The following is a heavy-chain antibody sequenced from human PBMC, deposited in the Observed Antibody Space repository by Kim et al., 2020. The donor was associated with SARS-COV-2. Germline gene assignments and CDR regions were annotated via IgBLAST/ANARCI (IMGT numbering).Heavy chain of an antibody. V-gene: IGHV3-43*01. D-gene: IGHD1-1*01. CDR3: AKDKGGTIWY. CDR2: RT. J-gene: IGHJ4*02. Sequence: RTYYADSVKGRFTISRDNSKNSLYLQMNSLRTEDTALYYCAKDKGGTIWYWGQGTLVTVSS.